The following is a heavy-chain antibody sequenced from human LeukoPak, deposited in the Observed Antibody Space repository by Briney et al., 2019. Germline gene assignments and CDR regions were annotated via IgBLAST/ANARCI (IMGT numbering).Heavy chain of an antibody. CDR1: GFTFNKYS. Sequence: GGSLRLSCVASGFTFNKYSMNWVRQAPGKGLQWLSYISGSSRTIYYADSVKGRFAISRDNARNSLYLQMNSLRVEDTAVYYCARDGPTAVGGPRAFDIWGQGTMVTVSS. J-gene: IGHJ3*02. D-gene: IGHD4-23*01. CDR3: ARDGPTAVGGPRAFDI. V-gene: IGHV3-48*01. CDR2: ISGSSRTI.